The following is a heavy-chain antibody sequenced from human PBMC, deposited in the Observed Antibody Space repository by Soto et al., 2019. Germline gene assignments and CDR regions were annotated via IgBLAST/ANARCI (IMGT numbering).Heavy chain of an antibody. V-gene: IGHV1-69*01. CDR1: GGAISSYA. J-gene: IGHJ4*02. D-gene: IGHD1-26*01. CDR2: IIPVSGTT. CDR3: ARGPAVDVGPTYFDY. Sequence: QVQLVQSGAEVKKPGSSVKVSCKAIGGAISSYAISWVRQAPGQGLEWMGGIIPVSGTTTYAQKFQARVTITADESTTTAHMELSSLRSEDTAVYYCARGPAVDVGPTYFDYWGQGTPVTVSP.